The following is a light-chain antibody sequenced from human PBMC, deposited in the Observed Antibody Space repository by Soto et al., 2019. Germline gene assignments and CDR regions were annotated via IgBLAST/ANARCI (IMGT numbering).Light chain of an antibody. CDR1: QDIGGR. CDR3: LQHSSYPRT. Sequence: DIQMTQSPSSLSASVGDRITITCRASQDIGGRLGWFQQRPGKAPRLLIYGASTLSSEIPSRFSGGGTGTHFTLTISGLQPEDLATYFCLQHSSYPRTFGQGTKVDIK. V-gene: IGKV1-12*01. CDR2: GAS. J-gene: IGKJ1*01.